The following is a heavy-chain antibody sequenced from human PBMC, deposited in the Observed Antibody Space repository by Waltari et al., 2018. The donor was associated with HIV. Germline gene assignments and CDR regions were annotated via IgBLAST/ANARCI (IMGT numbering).Heavy chain of an antibody. CDR2: INPDNGDA. V-gene: IGHV1-2*04. CDR1: EYTFTTHH. Sequence: QVQLIQSGAELKKPGASLKVSCKASEYTFTTHHIHCARPAPGKRLEWMGSINPDNGDAQYAQKFQGWVSMTRDTSINTAYMNLTRLRSEDSAVYDCARALSTTWHNLDYWGQGTLVTVSS. J-gene: IGHJ4*02. CDR3: ARALSTTWHNLDY. D-gene: IGHD2-2*01.